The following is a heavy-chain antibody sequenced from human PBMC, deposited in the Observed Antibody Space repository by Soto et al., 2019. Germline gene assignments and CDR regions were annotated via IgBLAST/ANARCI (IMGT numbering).Heavy chain of an antibody. CDR3: AKVGGSITMVRGVINYFDY. V-gene: IGHV3-23*01. Sequence: PGGSLRLSCAASGFTFSSYAMSWVRQAPGKGLEWVSAISGSGGSTYYADSVKGRFTISRDNSKNTLYLQMNSLRAEDTAVYYCAKVGGSITMVRGVINYFDYWGQGTLVTVSS. D-gene: IGHD3-10*01. CDR1: GFTFSSYA. CDR2: ISGSGGST. J-gene: IGHJ4*02.